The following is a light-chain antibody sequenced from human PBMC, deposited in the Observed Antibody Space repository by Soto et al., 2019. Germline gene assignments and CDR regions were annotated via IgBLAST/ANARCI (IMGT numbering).Light chain of an antibody. CDR1: QGISSS. CDR3: EQVNSYPLT. CDR2: AAS. V-gene: IGKV1-9*01. J-gene: IGKJ4*01. Sequence: DIQLTQSPSFLSASVGDRVTITCRASQGISSSLAWYQQKRGKAPNLLIYAASTLQTGVPTRFSGSGSGTEFTLTISSLQPEDFASYYCEQVNSYPLTFGGGTKVEIK.